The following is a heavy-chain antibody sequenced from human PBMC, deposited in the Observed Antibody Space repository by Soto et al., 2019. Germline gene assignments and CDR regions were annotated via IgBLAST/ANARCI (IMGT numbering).Heavy chain of an antibody. V-gene: IGHV3-66*01. CDR1: GFSVSINY. D-gene: IGHD4-17*01. CDR2: IYSGGTT. J-gene: IGHJ3*01. CDR3: AGDSTDGDFVDAFDV. Sequence: ELQLVESGGGLVQPGGSLRLSCAASGFSVSINYENWVRQAPGKGLEWVSVIYSGGTTHYADSVKGRFTISRDTSKNTLYLQMNSLRVEDTAVYYCAGDSTDGDFVDAFDVWGQGTMVTVSS.